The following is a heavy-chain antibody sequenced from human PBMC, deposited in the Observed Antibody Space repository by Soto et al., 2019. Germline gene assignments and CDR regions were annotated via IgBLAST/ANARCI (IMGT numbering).Heavy chain of an antibody. Sequence: PSETLSLSCSFSGDSVTSHYLTWIRQSPEKGLEWIGYMYYTGFSHYNPSLKSRLTISVDTSKNQFSLKLTSVTAADTAVYYCASHTFETDTIFDYWGQGTLVTVSS. CDR3: ASHTFETDTIFDY. CDR1: GDSVTSHY. CDR2: MYYTGFS. D-gene: IGHD3-9*01. J-gene: IGHJ4*02. V-gene: IGHV4-59*02.